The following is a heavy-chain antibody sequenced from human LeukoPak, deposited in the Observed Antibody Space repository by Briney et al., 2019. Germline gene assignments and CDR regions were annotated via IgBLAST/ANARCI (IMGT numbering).Heavy chain of an antibody. Sequence: GGSLRLSCAASGFTFSSYGMHWVRQAPGKGLEWVAVISYDGSNKYYADSVKGRFTISRDNSKNTLYLQMNSLRAEDTAVYYCTTQRIDHLSYWGQGTLVTVSS. J-gene: IGHJ4*02. CDR2: ISYDGSNK. CDR1: GFTFSSYG. D-gene: IGHD1-14*01. V-gene: IGHV3-30*03. CDR3: TTQRIDHLSY.